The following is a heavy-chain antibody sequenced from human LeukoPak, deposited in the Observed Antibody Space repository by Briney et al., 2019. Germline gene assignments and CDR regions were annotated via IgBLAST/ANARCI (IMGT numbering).Heavy chain of an antibody. D-gene: IGHD1-20*01. J-gene: IGHJ4*02. CDR2: ISYDGSDK. CDR1: GFMFSSYG. V-gene: IGHV3-30*18. CDR3: AKRGLTYYYDY. Sequence: GRSLRLSCAASGFMFSSYGMLWVRQAPGKGLEWVAVISYDGSDKYHADSVKGRFTIPRDNSKNTVYLQMNSLRAEDTAVYYCAKRGLTYYYDYWGQGTLVTVSS.